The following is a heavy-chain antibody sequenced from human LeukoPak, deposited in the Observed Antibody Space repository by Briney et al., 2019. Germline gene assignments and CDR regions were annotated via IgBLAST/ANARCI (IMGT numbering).Heavy chain of an antibody. CDR1: GYTFTGYY. V-gene: IGHV1-2*02. J-gene: IGHJ6*02. Sequence: ASVKVSCKASGYTFTGYYMHWVRQAPGQGLEWMGCINPNSGGTNYAQKFQGRVTMTRDTSISTAYMELSRLRSDDTAVYYCARDGAYCSSTSCYSYYYYYGMDVWGQGTTVTVSS. D-gene: IGHD2-2*01. CDR2: INPNSGGT. CDR3: ARDGAYCSSTSCYSYYYYYGMDV.